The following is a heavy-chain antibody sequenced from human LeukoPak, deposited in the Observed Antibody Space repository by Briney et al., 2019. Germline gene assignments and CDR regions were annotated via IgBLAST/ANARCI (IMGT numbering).Heavy chain of an antibody. CDR1: GGSISSYY. D-gene: IGHD3-9*01. CDR2: IYYSGST. J-gene: IGHJ5*02. CDR3: ARHESAGDILTGYYLSNWFGP. V-gene: IGHV4-59*08. Sequence: KPSETLSLTCTVSGGSISSYYWSWIRQPPGKGLEWIGDIYYSGSTNYNPSLKSRVTISVDTSKNQFSLKLSSVTAADTAVYYCARHESAGDILTGYYLSNWFGPWGQGTLVTVSS.